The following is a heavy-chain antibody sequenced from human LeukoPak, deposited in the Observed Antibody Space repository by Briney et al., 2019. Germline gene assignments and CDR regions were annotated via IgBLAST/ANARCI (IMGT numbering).Heavy chain of an antibody. CDR2: IYYSGST. D-gene: IGHD5-12*01. CDR1: GGSISSSSYY. Sequence: SETLSLTCTVSGGSISSSSYYWGWIRQPPGKGLEWIGSIYYSGSTYYNPSLKSRVTISVDTSKNQFSLKLSSVTAADTAVYYCAREGGYASYYYYGMDAWGQGTTVTVSS. V-gene: IGHV4-39*07. CDR3: AREGGYASYYYYGMDA. J-gene: IGHJ6*02.